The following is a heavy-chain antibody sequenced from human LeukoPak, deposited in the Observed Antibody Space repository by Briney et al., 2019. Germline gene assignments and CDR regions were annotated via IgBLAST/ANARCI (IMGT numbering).Heavy chain of an antibody. D-gene: IGHD1-26*01. V-gene: IGHV4-4*09. CDR1: GDSISSYY. CDR3: ARDHLTNSGSSFDP. J-gene: IGHJ5*02. CDR2: IYTSGST. Sequence: SETLSLTCTVSGDSISSYYWSWIRQPPGKGLEWIGYIYTSGSTNYNPSLKSRVTISIDTSKNQFSLKLSSVTAADTAVYYCARDHLTNSGSSFDPWGQGTLVTVSS.